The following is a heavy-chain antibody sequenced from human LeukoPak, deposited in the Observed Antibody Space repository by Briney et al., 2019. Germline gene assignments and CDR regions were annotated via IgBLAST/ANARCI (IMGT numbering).Heavy chain of an antibody. CDR1: GFSFSSYW. J-gene: IGHJ3*02. CDR3: ARGSAFDI. V-gene: IGHV3-7*04. CDR2: IRQDGSEN. D-gene: IGHD2-15*01. Sequence: GGSLRLSCAASGFSFSSYWMSWVRQAPGKGLEWVVNIRQDGSENYYVDSVKGRFTISRDNAKTSLYRQMNSLRAEDTAVYFCARGSAFDIWGQGTMVTVSS.